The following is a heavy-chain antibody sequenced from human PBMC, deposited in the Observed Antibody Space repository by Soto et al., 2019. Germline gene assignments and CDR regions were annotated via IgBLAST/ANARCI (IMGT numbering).Heavy chain of an antibody. D-gene: IGHD4-17*01. CDR2: ISYDGSNK. V-gene: IGHV3-30-3*01. Sequence: QVQLVESGGGVVQPGRSLRLSCAASGFTFSSYAMHWVRQAPGKGREWVAVISYDGSNKYYADSVKGRFTISRDNSKNTLYLQMNSLRAEDTAVYYCAREIDDYGDYTDYWGQGTLVTVSS. CDR3: AREIDDYGDYTDY. CDR1: GFTFSSYA. J-gene: IGHJ4*02.